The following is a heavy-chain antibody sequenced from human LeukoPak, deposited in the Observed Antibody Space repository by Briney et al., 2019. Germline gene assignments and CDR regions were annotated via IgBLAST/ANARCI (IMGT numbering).Heavy chain of an antibody. J-gene: IGHJ4*02. CDR3: ARRGYTYGYTY. V-gene: IGHV4-34*01. Sequence: SEALSLTCAVYGGSFSGYYWSWIRQPPGKGLEWIGEINHSGSTNYNPSLKSRVTISVDTSKNQFSLNLSSVTAADTAVYYCARRGYTYGYTYWGQGTLVTVSS. D-gene: IGHD5-18*01. CDR1: GGSFSGYY. CDR2: INHSGST.